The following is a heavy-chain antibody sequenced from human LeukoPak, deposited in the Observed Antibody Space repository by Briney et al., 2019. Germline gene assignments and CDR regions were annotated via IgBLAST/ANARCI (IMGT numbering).Heavy chain of an antibody. J-gene: IGHJ4*02. D-gene: IGHD3-10*01. Sequence: PGGSLRLSCAASGFTFSSYAMSWVRQAPGEGLEWVSAISGSGGSTYYADSVKGRFTISRDNSKNTLYLQMNSLRAEDTAVYYCAKERVELLWFGELLSPLDYWGQGTLVTVSS. CDR3: AKERVELLWFGELLSPLDY. CDR2: ISGSGGST. V-gene: IGHV3-23*01. CDR1: GFTFSSYA.